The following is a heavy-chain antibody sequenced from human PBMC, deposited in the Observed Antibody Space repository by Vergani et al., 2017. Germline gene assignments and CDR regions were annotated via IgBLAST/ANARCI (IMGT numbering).Heavy chain of an antibody. Sequence: QMQLQESGPGLVKASETLSITCTVSGDSIISRSYYWGCIRQPPGKGLEWIGSIYNSGNGDSSSSLKSRVTISADTSKNQFSLRLTSVTAADTAVYYCASGKYYSDSTSHFRGRYFDVWGRGTLVTVSS. J-gene: IGHJ2*01. CDR1: GDSIISRSYY. CDR3: ASGKYYSDSTSHFRGRYFDV. V-gene: IGHV4-39*01. D-gene: IGHD3-16*01. CDR2: IYNSGNG.